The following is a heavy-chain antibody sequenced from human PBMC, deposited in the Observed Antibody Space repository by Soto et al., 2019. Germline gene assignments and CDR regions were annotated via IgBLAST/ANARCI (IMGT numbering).Heavy chain of an antibody. CDR2: IIPIFGTA. CDR3: ARDSEIGIAAAGTPWFDP. J-gene: IGHJ5*02. D-gene: IGHD6-13*01. Sequence: GASVKVSCKASGGTFSSYAISWVRQAPGQGLEWMGGIIPIFGTANYAQKFQGRVTITADKSTSTAYMELSSLRSEDTAVYYCARDSEIGIAAAGTPWFDPWGQGTLVTVYS. V-gene: IGHV1-69*06. CDR1: GGTFSSYA.